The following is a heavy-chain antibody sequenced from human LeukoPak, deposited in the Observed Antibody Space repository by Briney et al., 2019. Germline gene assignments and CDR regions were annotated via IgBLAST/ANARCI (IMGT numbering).Heavy chain of an antibody. CDR1: GGSISSYY. CDR2: IYTSGST. CDR3: ARGGYGDYVEGYYFDY. D-gene: IGHD4-17*01. V-gene: IGHV4-4*07. Sequence: SETLSLTCTVSGGSISSYYWSWIRQPAGKGLEWIGRIYTSGSTNYNPSLKSRATMSVDTSKNQFSLKLSSVTAADTAVYYCARGGYGDYVEGYYFDYWGQGTLVTVSS. J-gene: IGHJ4*02.